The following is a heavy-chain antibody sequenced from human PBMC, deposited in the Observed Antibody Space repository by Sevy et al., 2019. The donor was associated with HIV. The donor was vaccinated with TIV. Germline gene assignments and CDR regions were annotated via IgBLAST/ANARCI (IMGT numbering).Heavy chain of an antibody. V-gene: IGHV1-18*01. J-gene: IGHJ5*02. Sequence: ASVKVSCKASGYTFTSYGISWVRQAPGQGLEWMGWISAYNGNTNYAQKLQGRVTMTTDTSTCTAYMELRSLRSDDTAVYYCARVISTVVTDNWFDPWGQGTLVTVSS. CDR2: ISAYNGNT. CDR1: GYTFTSYG. CDR3: ARVISTVVTDNWFDP. D-gene: IGHD4-17*01.